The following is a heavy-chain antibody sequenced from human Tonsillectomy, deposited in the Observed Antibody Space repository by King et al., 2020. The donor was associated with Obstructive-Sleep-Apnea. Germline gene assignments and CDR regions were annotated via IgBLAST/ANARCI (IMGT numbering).Heavy chain of an antibody. CDR1: GFTFSNYG. CDR3: ARSSVEMATIVDY. D-gene: IGHD5-24*01. J-gene: IGHJ4*02. Sequence: QLVQSGGGVVQPGRSLRLSCAASGFTFSNYGKHWGRPSPGKGLEWGAVIWYDGSNKYYADSVKGRFTISRDNSKNTLYLQMNSLRAEETAVYYCARSSVEMATIVDYWGQGTLVTVSS. V-gene: IGHV3-33*01. CDR2: IWYDGSNK.